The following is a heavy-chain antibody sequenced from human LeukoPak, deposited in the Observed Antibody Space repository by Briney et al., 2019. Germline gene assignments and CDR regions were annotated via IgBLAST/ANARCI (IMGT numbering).Heavy chain of an antibody. Sequence: GGSLRLSCAASGFTFSSYGMHWVRQAPGKGLEWVSVISGSGGSTDYADSVKGRFTISRDNSKNTLYLQINSLRAEDTAVYYCAKGSGWYVWGQGTLVTVSS. CDR3: AKGSGWYV. D-gene: IGHD6-19*01. CDR1: GFTFSSYG. J-gene: IGHJ4*02. V-gene: IGHV3-23*01. CDR2: ISGSGGST.